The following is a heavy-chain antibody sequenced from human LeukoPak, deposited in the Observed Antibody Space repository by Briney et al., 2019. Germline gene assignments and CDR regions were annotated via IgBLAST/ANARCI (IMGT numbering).Heavy chain of an antibody. D-gene: IGHD6-13*01. Sequence: ASVKVSCKASGYTFTGYYMHWVRQAPGQGLEWMGWINPNSGGTNYAQKFQGRVTMTRDTSISTTYMELSRLRSDDTAVYYCARAIAAAGILNYWGQGTLVTVSS. V-gene: IGHV1-2*02. CDR2: INPNSGGT. CDR1: GYTFTGYY. J-gene: IGHJ4*02. CDR3: ARAIAAAGILNY.